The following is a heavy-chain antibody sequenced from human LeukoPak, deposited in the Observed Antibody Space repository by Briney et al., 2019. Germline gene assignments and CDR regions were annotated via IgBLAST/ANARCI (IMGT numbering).Heavy chain of an antibody. Sequence: GGSLRLSCAASGFTFNNYGMHWVRQAPGKGLEWVAVISYDGRNIQYPDSVNVRFTISRDISTDTLWLQMDSLRTEDTAVYYCAKGPLRGTAAAIDYWGQGTLVTVSS. CDR2: ISYDGRNI. J-gene: IGHJ4*02. CDR3: AKGPLRGTAAAIDY. D-gene: IGHD2-2*01. CDR1: GFTFNNYG. V-gene: IGHV3-30*18.